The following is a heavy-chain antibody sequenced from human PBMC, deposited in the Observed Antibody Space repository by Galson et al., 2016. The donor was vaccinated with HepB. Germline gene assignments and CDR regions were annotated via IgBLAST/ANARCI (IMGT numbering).Heavy chain of an antibody. CDR2: IYWDDDK. V-gene: IGHV2-5*02. Sequence: PALVKPTQTLTLTCTFSGLSLTTHGVGVGWIRQPPGKALEWLGIIYWDDDKRHSPYLKNRLTITKDTSKNQVVLTMTNMDSVDTATYYCVPFYYDSSGYFRGGNSEFRDYWGQGTLVTVSS. J-gene: IGHJ4*02. D-gene: IGHD3-22*01. CDR3: VPFYYDSSGYFRGGNSEFRDY. CDR1: GLSLTTHGVG.